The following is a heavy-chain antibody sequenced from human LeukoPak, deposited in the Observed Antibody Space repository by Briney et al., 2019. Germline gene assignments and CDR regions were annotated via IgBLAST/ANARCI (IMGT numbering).Heavy chain of an antibody. D-gene: IGHD6-19*01. CDR3: ARAGGVAGYGMDV. J-gene: IGHJ6*02. V-gene: IGHV4-59*02. CDR1: GFTVSSNY. CDR2: IYYSGST. Sequence: PGGSLRLSCAASGFTVSSNYMSWVRQAPGKGLEWIGYIYYSGSTNYNPSLKSRVTISVDTSKNQFSLKLSSVTAADTAVYYCARAGGVAGYGMDVWGQGTTVTVSS.